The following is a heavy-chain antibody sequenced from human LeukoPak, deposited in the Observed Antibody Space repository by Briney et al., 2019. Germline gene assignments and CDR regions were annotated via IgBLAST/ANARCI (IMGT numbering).Heavy chain of an antibody. J-gene: IGHJ4*02. D-gene: IGHD1-14*01. V-gene: IGHV3-53*01. CDR2: IYSGGRT. CDR1: GFTVSSSY. Sequence: PGGSLRLPCAASGFTVSSSYTSWVRQAPGKGLEWVSVIYSGGRTDYTDSVKGRFTISRDKSKNTLYLQMNGLRVEDTAVYYCAREPGTTLDYWGQGTLVTVSS. CDR3: AREPGTTLDY.